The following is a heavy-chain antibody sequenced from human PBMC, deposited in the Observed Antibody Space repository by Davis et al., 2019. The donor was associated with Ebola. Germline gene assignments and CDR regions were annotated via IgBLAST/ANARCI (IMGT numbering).Heavy chain of an antibody. Sequence: SLRLSCVASGLTFSKYGMHWVRQTPGKGLEWVAVISYDGSNKYYADSVKGRFTISRDNSKNTLYLQMNSLRAEDTAVYYCARDKGLWPNYYGMDVWGKGTTVTVSS. CDR2: ISYDGSNK. J-gene: IGHJ6*04. D-gene: IGHD2/OR15-2a*01. V-gene: IGHV3-30*19. CDR3: ARDKGLWPNYYGMDV. CDR1: GLTFSKYG.